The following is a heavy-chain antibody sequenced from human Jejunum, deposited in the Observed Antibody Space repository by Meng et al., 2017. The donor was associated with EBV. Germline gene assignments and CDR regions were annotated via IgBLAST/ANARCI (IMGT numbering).Heavy chain of an antibody. CDR2: INTNTGYP. Sequence: QVQLVQSGFEVKKPGASVKVSCKASGYTFTSSGINWVRQAPGQGLEWMGWINTNTGYPTYAQDFTGRFVFSLDTSVSTAYLQITSLSTEDNAVYYCARVRPGGGWFDPWGQGTLVTVSS. D-gene: IGHD2-8*02. J-gene: IGHJ5*02. CDR1: GYTFTSSG. CDR3: ARVRPGGGWFDP. V-gene: IGHV7-4-1*02.